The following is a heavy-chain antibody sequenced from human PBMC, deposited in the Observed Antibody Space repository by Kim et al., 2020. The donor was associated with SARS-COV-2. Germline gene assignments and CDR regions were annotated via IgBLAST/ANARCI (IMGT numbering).Heavy chain of an antibody. D-gene: IGHD3-16*01. CDR2: ISSSSSYI. V-gene: IGHV3-21*01. Sequence: GGSLRLSCAASGFTFSSYSMNWVRQAPGKGLEWVSSISSSSSYIYYADSVKGRFTISRDNAKNSLYLQMNSLRAEDTAVYYCACNTFGGVLDAFDIWGQGTMVTVSS. J-gene: IGHJ3*02. CDR1: GFTFSSYS. CDR3: ACNTFGGVLDAFDI.